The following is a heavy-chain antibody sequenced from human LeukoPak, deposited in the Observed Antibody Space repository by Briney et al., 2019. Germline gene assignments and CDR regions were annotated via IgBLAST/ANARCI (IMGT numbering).Heavy chain of an antibody. J-gene: IGHJ4*02. V-gene: IGHV4-39*07. D-gene: IGHD2-8*01. CDR2: MYYTGIT. CDR1: GASLSNPSYH. CDR3: ARLTNGNPGDY. Sequence: SETLSLTCTVSGASLSNPSYHWGWIRQPPGKGLEWIGSMYYTGITYHNPSLKSRVTISLDTSKNQFSLKLNSVTAADTAVYYCARLTNGNPGDYWGQGTLVTVSS.